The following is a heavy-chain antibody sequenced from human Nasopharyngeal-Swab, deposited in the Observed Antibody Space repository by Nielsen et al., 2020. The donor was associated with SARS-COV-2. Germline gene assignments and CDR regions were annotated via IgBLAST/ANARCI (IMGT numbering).Heavy chain of an antibody. V-gene: IGHV2-5*02. J-gene: IGHJ4*02. D-gene: IGHD2-2*01. CDR2: LYWDDDK. Sequence: SGPTLVKPTQTLTLTCSFSGFSLDTDGESVGWIRPPPGKALEWLALLYWDDDKRYSQSLRTRLTIPKDTSKNQVVLRMINMDPVDTGTYFWAHSRSSMTVTPDYWGQGTLVTVSS. CDR1: GFSLDTDGES. CDR3: AHSRSSMTVTPDY.